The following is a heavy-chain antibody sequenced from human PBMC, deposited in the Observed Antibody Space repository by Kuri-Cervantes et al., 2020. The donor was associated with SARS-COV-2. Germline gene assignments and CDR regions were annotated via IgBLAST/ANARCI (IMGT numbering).Heavy chain of an antibody. D-gene: IGHD1-26*01. CDR3: ARARRDSGSYEAYYYYYYMDV. V-gene: IGHV4-59*11. Sequence: SETLSLTCTVSGGSISSHYWSWIRQPPGKGLEWIGYIYYSGSTNYNPSLKSRVTISVDTSKNQFSLKLSSVTAADTAAYYCARARRDSGSYEAYYYYYYMDVWGKGTTVTVSS. J-gene: IGHJ6*03. CDR2: IYYSGST. CDR1: GGSISSHY.